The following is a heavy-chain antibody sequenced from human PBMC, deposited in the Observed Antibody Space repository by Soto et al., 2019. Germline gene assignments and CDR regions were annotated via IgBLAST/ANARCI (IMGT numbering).Heavy chain of an antibody. Sequence: PGGSLRLSCAASGFTFSSYAMSWVRQAPGKGLEWVSAISGSGGSTYYADSVKGRFTISRDNSKNTLYLQMNSLRAEDTAVYYCAKDCPPVMPAAIPKCFDHWGQGTLVTVSS. V-gene: IGHV3-23*01. J-gene: IGHJ4*02. CDR1: GFTFSSYA. CDR2: ISGSGGST. CDR3: AKDCPPVMPAAIPKCFDH. D-gene: IGHD2-2*01.